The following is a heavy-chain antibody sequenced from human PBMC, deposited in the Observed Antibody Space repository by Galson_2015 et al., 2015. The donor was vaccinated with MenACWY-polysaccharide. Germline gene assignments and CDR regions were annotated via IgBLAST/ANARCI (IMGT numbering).Heavy chain of an antibody. CDR2: INSDGTTT. CDR3: AREGRSVLRWLDP. CDR1: GFAFGSYW. J-gene: IGHJ5*02. D-gene: IGHD2-15*01. Sequence: SLRLSCAVSGFAFGSYWMHWVRQAPGKGLVWVARINSDGTTTDYGDSAKGRFSVSRDNAKNTLFLEVKSLRGEDTAVYYCAREGRSVLRWLDPWGQGTLVIVSS. V-gene: IGHV3-74*01.